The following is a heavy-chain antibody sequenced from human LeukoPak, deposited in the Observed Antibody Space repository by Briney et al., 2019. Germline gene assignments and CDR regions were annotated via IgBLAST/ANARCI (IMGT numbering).Heavy chain of an antibody. Sequence: GGSLRLSCAASGFTFSSYWMNWVRQAPGKGLEWVANIKQDGSEKYYVDSVKGRFTISRDNSKNTLYLQVNSLRAEDTAVYYCAKGGKWDVTPFDYWGQGTLVTVSS. J-gene: IGHJ4*02. CDR2: IKQDGSEK. CDR1: GFTFSSYW. V-gene: IGHV3-7*03. D-gene: IGHD1-26*01. CDR3: AKGGKWDVTPFDY.